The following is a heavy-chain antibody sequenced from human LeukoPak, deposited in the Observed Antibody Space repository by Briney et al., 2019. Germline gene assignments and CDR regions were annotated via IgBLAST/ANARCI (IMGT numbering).Heavy chain of an antibody. CDR3: ARDTPRAGRRVDV. Sequence: ASVKVSCKASGGTFSSYAISWVRQAPGQGLEWMGWINTNTGNPTYAQGFTGRFVFSLDTSVSTAYLQISSLKAEDTAVYYCARDTPRAGRRVDVWGQGTTVTVSS. CDR2: INTNTGNP. CDR1: GGTFSSYA. V-gene: IGHV7-4-1*02. J-gene: IGHJ6*02. D-gene: IGHD1-26*01.